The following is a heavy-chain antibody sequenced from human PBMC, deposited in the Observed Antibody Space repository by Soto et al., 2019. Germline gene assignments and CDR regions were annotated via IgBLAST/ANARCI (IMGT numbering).Heavy chain of an antibody. V-gene: IGHV4-31*03. CDR3: ANSVLMATIPDS. CDR2: IYSSGST. D-gene: IGHD5-12*01. CDR1: GGSVSTGGYY. J-gene: IGHJ5*01. Sequence: SETLSLTCTVSGGSVSTGGYYWSWIRHLPGKGLEWIGYIYSSGSTYYNPSLKGRLTISQDTSKNQFSLMLTSVTAADTAVYYCANSVLMATIPDSWGQGTLVTVSS.